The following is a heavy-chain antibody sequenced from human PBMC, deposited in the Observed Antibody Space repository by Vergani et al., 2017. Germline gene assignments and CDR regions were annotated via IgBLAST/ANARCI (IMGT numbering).Heavy chain of an antibody. V-gene: IGHV4-34*01. D-gene: IGHD6-6*01. CDR1: GGSFSGYY. CDR3: ARPAYSSSSRRYYYYMDV. CDR2: INHSGST. Sequence: QVQLQQWGAGLLKPSETLSLTCAVYGGSFSGYYWSWIRQPPGKGLEWSGEINHSGSTNYNPSLKSRVTISVDTAKNQFSLKLSSVTAADTAVYYCARPAYSSSSRRYYYYMDVWGKGTTVTVSS. J-gene: IGHJ6*03.